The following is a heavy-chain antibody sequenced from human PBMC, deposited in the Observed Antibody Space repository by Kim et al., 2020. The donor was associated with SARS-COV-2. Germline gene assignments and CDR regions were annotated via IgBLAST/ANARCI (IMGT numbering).Heavy chain of an antibody. CDR3: ARDPLKNPVPFAYYYYYGMDV. J-gene: IGHJ6*02. CDR2: IYYSGST. V-gene: IGHV4-31*03. CDR1: GGSISSGGYY. Sequence: SETLSLTCTVSGGSISSGGYYWSWIRQHPGKGLEWIGYIYYSGSTYYNPSLKSRVTISVDTSKNQFSLKLSSVTAADTAVYYCARDPLKNPVPFAYYYYYGMDVWGQGTPVTVSS.